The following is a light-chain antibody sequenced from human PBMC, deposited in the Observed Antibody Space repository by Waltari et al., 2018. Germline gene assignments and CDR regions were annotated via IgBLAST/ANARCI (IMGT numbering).Light chain of an antibody. CDR2: VNSDGSH. Sequence: QLVLTQSPSASASLGASVKLTRPLSSGPSTNVIAWLQKRPERGPRYLMKVNSDGSHNKGDEIPDRFSGSSSGAEHYLTISSLQSEDEADYYCQTGGHGTWVFGGGTKLTVL. J-gene: IGLJ3*02. V-gene: IGLV4-69*01. CDR1: SGPSTNV. CDR3: QTGGHGTWV.